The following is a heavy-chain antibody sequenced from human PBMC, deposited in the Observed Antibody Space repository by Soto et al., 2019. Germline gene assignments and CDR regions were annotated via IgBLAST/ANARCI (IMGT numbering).Heavy chain of an antibody. Sequence: PGGSLRLSCAASGFTFSNYAMHWVRQTPGKGLEWVAVISYDGSNEYYADSVKGRFAISRDNSKNTLYLQMNSLRAEDTAVYYCAKEAGTGSYYPFDYWGQGALVTVSS. V-gene: IGHV3-30*09. CDR3: AKEAGTGSYYPFDY. CDR2: ISYDGSNE. J-gene: IGHJ4*02. CDR1: GFTFSNYA. D-gene: IGHD1-26*01.